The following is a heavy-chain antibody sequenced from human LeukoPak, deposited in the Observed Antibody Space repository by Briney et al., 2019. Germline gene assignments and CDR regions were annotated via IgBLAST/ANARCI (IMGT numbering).Heavy chain of an antibody. J-gene: IGHJ4*02. CDR3: AKELHGSGNYAFDY. CDR2: VSVNGGTT. D-gene: IGHD3-10*01. V-gene: IGHV3-23*01. CDR1: GFTFSSCA. Sequence: GGSLRLSCAASGFTFSSCALSWVRQAPGKGLEWVSTVSVNGGTTYYADSVKGRFTISRDNSKNTLYLQMNSLRAEDTAVYFCAKELHGSGNYAFDYWGQGTLVTVSS.